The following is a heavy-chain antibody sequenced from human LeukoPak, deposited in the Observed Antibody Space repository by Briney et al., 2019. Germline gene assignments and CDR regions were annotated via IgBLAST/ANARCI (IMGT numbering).Heavy chain of an antibody. J-gene: IGHJ4*02. CDR3: VTAAAGTAYDF. Sequence: GGSLRLSCSASGLTFSTYAMHWVRQAPGKGLEYVSAITTDGGSTYYADSVKGRFTISRDNSRNTLYLQLSSLRPEDTALYYCVTAAAGTAYDFWGQGTLVTVSS. V-gene: IGHV3-64D*06. CDR2: ITTDGGST. D-gene: IGHD6-13*01. CDR1: GLTFSTYA.